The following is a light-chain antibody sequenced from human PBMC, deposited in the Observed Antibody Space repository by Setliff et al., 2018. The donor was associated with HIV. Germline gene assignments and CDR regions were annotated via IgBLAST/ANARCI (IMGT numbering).Light chain of an antibody. V-gene: IGLV2-14*01. CDR3: LSYTSGSTLYV. CDR2: EVT. CDR1: RSDVGAYNY. J-gene: IGLJ1*01. Sequence: QSALTQPASVSGSPGQSITTACTGTRSDVGAYNYVSWYQQHPDKAPKLLIYEVTNRPSGVSNRFSGSKSGTTASLTISGLQAEDEADYYCLSYTSGSTLYVFGTGTKVTVL.